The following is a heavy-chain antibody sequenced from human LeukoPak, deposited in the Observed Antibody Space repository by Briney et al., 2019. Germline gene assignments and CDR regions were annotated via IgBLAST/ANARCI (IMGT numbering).Heavy chain of an antibody. Sequence: GGSLSLSCAASEFTFDDCTMYWFSQEPRRSLQWVSLISWDGGSTYYAGSVKGRFTISRDNSKNSLYLQMNSLRTEDTALYYCAKVASAFHSGDAEFDYWGQGTLVTVSS. J-gene: IGHJ4*02. CDR3: AKVASAFHSGDAEFDY. CDR2: ISWDGGST. V-gene: IGHV3-43*01. CDR1: EFTFDDCT. D-gene: IGHD5-12*01.